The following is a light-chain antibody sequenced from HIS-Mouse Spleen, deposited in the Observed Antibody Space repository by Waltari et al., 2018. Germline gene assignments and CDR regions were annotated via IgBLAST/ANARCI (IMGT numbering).Light chain of an antibody. J-gene: IGLJ1*01. CDR1: SSAAGGYNY. CDR2: EVS. Sequence: QSALTQPASVSGSPGQSITISCTGTSSAAGGYNYVSWYQQHPGKAPKLMIYEVSNRPSGVSNRFSGSKSGNTASLTISGLQAEDEADYYCSSYTSSSTFFGTGTKVTVL. V-gene: IGLV2-14*01. CDR3: SSYTSSSTF.